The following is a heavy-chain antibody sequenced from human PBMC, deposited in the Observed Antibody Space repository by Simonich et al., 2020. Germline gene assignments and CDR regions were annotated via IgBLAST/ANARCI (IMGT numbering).Heavy chain of an antibody. V-gene: IGHV4-34*01. CDR1: GGSFSVYN. J-gene: IGHJ3*02. D-gene: IGHD1-1*01. CDR2: INHSGRT. CDR3: ARGKGWKNAFDI. Sequence: QVQLQQWGAGMLKPSETLSLPCAVYGGSFSVYNWCWIRQPPGKGLGWIGEINHSGRTNYHPSLKSRVTISLDTSKNQFSLKLSSVTAADKAVYYCARGKGWKNAFDIWGQGTMVIVSS.